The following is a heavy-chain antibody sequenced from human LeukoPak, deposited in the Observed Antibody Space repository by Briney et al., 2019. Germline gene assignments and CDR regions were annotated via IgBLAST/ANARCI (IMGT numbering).Heavy chain of an antibody. CDR1: GGSFSGYY. J-gene: IGHJ4*02. Sequence: SETLSLTCAVYGGSFSGYYWSWIRQPPGKGLEWIGEINHSGSTNYNPSLKSRVTISVDTSKNQFSLKLSSVTAADTAVYYRASRLTGTVDYWGQGTLVTVSS. D-gene: IGHD7-27*01. V-gene: IGHV4-34*01. CDR2: INHSGST. CDR3: ASRLTGTVDY.